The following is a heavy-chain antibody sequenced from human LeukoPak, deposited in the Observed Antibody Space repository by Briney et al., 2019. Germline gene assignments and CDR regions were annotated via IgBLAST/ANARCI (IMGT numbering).Heavy chain of an antibody. V-gene: IGHV4-59*12. D-gene: IGHD3-10*01. J-gene: IGHJ6*03. CDR2: VYYSGTT. Sequence: SETLSLTCTVSGGSISSYYWSWIRQPPGKGLEWIGYVYYSGTTNYNPSLKSRVTISVDKSKNQFSLKLSSVTAADTAVYYCARSGSGSFPYYYYYMDVWGKGTTVTVSS. CDR1: GGSISSYY. CDR3: ARSGSGSFPYYYYYMDV.